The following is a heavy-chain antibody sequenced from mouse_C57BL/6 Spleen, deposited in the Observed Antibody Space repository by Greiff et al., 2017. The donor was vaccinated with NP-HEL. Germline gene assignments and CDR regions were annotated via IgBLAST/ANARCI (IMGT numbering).Heavy chain of an antibody. D-gene: IGHD1-1*01. J-gene: IGHJ1*03. Sequence: EVQGVESGGGLVQPGGSLSLSCAASGFTFTDYYMSWVRQPPGKALEWLGFIRNKANGYTTEYSASVKGRFTISRDNSQSILYLQMNALRAEDSATYYCARYPVVATGWYFDVWGTGTTVTVSS. CDR2: IRNKANGYTT. V-gene: IGHV7-3*01. CDR1: GFTFTDYY. CDR3: ARYPVVATGWYFDV.